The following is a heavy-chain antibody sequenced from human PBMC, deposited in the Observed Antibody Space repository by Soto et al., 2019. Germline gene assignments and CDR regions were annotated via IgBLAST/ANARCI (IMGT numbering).Heavy chain of an antibody. D-gene: IGHD2-8*01. CDR1: GGSVSNSNYY. CDR3: VSQRTSVLTQAYFDY. CDR2: VYYRGRS. Sequence: SETLSLTCTVSGGSVSNSNYYWGWIRQSPGKGLEWIGSVYYRGRSYSKSSVKSRVTISVDTSKNQFSLNSNSVTASDTAVYYCVSQRTSVLTQAYFDYWGPGALVTVSS. V-gene: IGHV4-39*01. J-gene: IGHJ4*02.